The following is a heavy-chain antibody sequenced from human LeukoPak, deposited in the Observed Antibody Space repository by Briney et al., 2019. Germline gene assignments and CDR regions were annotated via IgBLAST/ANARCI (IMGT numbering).Heavy chain of an antibody. D-gene: IGHD3-22*01. V-gene: IGHV1-18*01. CDR1: GYTFTSYG. J-gene: IGHJ4*02. CDR3: ARDETNYYDSSGYYYSFDY. CDR2: ISAYNGNT. Sequence: GASVKVSCKASGYTFTSYGISWVRQAPGQGLEWMGWISAYNGNTNYAQKLQGRVTMTTDTSTSTAYMELRSLRSDDTAVYYCARDETNYYDSSGYYYSFDYWGQGTLVTVSS.